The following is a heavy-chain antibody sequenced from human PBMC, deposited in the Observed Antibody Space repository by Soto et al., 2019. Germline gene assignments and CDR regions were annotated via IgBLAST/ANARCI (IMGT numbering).Heavy chain of an antibody. D-gene: IGHD3-9*01. J-gene: IGHJ5*02. Sequence: PSETMSLTSTVAGGSITSGTYYWGWIRKPPGKGLEWIGSFVYSGNTFYNPSLKSRVTISVDTSKNQFSLKLSSVTAADTAVYYCASTLYDILTGFPYGWFDPWGQGTLVTVSS. CDR3: ASTLYDILTGFPYGWFDP. CDR1: GGSITSGTYY. V-gene: IGHV4-39*01. CDR2: FVYSGNT.